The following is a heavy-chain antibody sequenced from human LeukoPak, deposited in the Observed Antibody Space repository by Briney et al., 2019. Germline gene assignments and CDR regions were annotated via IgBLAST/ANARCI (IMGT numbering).Heavy chain of an antibody. CDR2: IRNKANSYTT. V-gene: IGHV3-72*01. J-gene: IGHJ6*02. CDR1: GFTFSDHY. D-gene: IGHD3-22*01. Sequence: GGSLRLSCAASGFTFSDHYMDWVRQAPGKGLEWVGRIRNKANSYTTEYAASVKGRFTISRDDSKNSLYLQMNSLKCEDTAVYYCAKGRYYYDSSGYYRRYYYYGMDVWGQGTTVTVSS. CDR3: AKGRYYYDSSGYYRRYYYYGMDV.